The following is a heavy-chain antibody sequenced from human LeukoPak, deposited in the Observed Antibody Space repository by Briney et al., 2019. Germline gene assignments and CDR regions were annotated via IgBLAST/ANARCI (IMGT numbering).Heavy chain of an antibody. CDR2: INLNSGGT. Sequence: GASVKVSCKTSGYTFTAHYIHWVRQAPGQGLEWMGWINLNSGGTDYAQKFQGRVTMTRDTSISTAYMELSRLRSDDTAVYYCARASWETVQDYWGQGTLVTVSS. CDR1: GYTFTAHY. CDR3: ARASWETVQDY. D-gene: IGHD4-17*01. V-gene: IGHV1-2*02. J-gene: IGHJ4*02.